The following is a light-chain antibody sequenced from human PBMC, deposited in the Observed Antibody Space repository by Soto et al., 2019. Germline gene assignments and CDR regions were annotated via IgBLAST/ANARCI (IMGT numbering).Light chain of an antibody. J-gene: IGKJ2*01. V-gene: IGKV3-20*01. CDR2: GAS. CDR1: QSVSSSY. CDR3: QKYGSSPRT. Sequence: EIVLTQSPGTLSLSPGERATLSCRASQSVSSSYLAWYQQKPGQAPRLLRYGASSRATGIPDRFSGSGSGTDFTLTISRLEPEDFAVYYCQKYGSSPRTFGQGTKLEIK.